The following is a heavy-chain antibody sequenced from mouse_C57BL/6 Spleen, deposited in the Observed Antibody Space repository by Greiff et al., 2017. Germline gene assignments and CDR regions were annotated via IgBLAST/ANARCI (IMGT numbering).Heavy chain of an antibody. J-gene: IGHJ1*03. CDR1: GYTLTDYY. CDR3: ARGGIYYYGSSSWYFDV. Sequence: VQLQQSGPELVKPWASVKISCTASGYTLTDYYMNWVKQSHGKSLEWIGDINPNNGGTSYNQQFKGKATLTVDKSSSTAYMELRSLTSEDSAVYYCARGGIYYYGSSSWYFDVWGTGTTVTVSS. V-gene: IGHV1-26*01. D-gene: IGHD1-1*01. CDR2: INPNNGGT.